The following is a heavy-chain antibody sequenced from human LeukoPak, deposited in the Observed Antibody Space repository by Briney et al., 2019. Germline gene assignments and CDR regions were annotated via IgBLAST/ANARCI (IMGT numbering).Heavy chain of an antibody. CDR2: FDPEDGET. CDR3: AVGYCSSTSCLNNRFDP. CDR1: GYTLTELS. J-gene: IGHJ5*02. V-gene: IGHV1-24*01. Sequence: ASVKVSCKVSGYTLTELSMHWVRQAPGKGLEWMGGFDPEDGETIYAQKFQGRVTMTEDTSTDTAYMELSSLRSEDTAVYYCAVGYCSSTSCLNNRFDPWGQGTLVTVSS. D-gene: IGHD2-2*01.